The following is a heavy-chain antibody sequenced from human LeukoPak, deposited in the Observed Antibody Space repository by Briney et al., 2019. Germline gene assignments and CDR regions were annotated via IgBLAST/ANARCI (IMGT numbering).Heavy chain of an antibody. Sequence: SETLSLTCTVSGGSISSGGYYWSWIRQPPGKGLEWIGSVFHTGTAYYNPSLRSRVTISVDTSKNQFSLKLSFVTAADTAVYYCTKNDVGDYGTWGQGTLVIVSS. J-gene: IGHJ5*02. V-gene: IGHV4-39*01. CDR2: VFHTGTA. CDR1: GGSISSGGYY. CDR3: TKNDVGDYGT. D-gene: IGHD4-17*01.